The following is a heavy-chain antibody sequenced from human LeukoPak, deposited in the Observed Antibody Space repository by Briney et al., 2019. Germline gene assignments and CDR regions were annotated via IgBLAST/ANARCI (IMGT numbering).Heavy chain of an antibody. J-gene: IGHJ4*02. D-gene: IGHD4-17*01. CDR1: GFTFSSFA. V-gene: IGHV3-23*01. CDR2: ISGSGGST. CDR3: AKDPDDYGDALDY. Sequence: GGSLRLPCAASGFTFSSFAMSWVRQAPGKGLEWVSSISGSGGSTYYADSVKGRFTISRDNSKNTLYLQMNSLRAEDTAVYYCAKDPDDYGDALDYWGQGTLVTVSS.